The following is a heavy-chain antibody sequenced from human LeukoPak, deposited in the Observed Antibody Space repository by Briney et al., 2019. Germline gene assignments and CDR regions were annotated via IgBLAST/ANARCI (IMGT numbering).Heavy chain of an antibody. V-gene: IGHV3-48*02. D-gene: IGHD4-17*01. Sequence: GGSLRLSCAASGFTFSSYAMNWVRQAPGKGLEWVSYISSSSSTIYYADSVKGRFTISRDNAKNSLYLQMNSLRDEDTAVYYCAREFHDYGDPGAFDIWGQGTMVTVSS. CDR2: ISSSSSTI. J-gene: IGHJ3*02. CDR1: GFTFSSYA. CDR3: AREFHDYGDPGAFDI.